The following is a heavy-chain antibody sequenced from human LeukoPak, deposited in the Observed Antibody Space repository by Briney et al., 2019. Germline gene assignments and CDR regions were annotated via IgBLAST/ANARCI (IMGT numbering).Heavy chain of an antibody. CDR1: GGSFSGYY. Sequence: PSETLSLTCAVYGGSFSGYYWGWIRQPPGKGLEWIGSIYDGGNPYYNPSLKSRVTISVDRSKNQFSLKLNSVTAADTAVYYCAREDGDYVKDCWGQGTLVTVSS. J-gene: IGHJ4*02. CDR2: IYDGGNP. CDR3: AREDGDYVKDC. V-gene: IGHV4-38-2*02. D-gene: IGHD4-17*01.